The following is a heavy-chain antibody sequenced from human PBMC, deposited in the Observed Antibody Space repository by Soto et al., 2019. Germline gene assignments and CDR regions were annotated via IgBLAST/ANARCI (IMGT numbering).Heavy chain of an antibody. J-gene: IGHJ4*02. V-gene: IGHV3-30*03. CDR2: ISYDGSNK. Sequence: QVQLVESGGGVVQPGRSLRLSCAASGFTFSSYGMHWVRQAPGKGLEWVAVISYDGSNKYYADSVKGRFTISRDNSKNTLYLQMNSLRAEDTAVYYCAPDSSGYYPPPWGQGTLVTDSS. CDR3: APDSSGYYPPP. CDR1: GFTFSSYG. D-gene: IGHD3-22*01.